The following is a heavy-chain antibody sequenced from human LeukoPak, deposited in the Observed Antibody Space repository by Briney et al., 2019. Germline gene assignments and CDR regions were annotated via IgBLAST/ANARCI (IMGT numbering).Heavy chain of an antibody. D-gene: IGHD5-24*01. Sequence: ASVKVSCKASGYIFTSYGISWVRQAPGQGLEWMGWISAYNGNTNYAQKLQGRVTMTTDTSTTTAYMEMRSLRSDDTAVYYCARDGFRRDGYNSGLDYWGQGTLVTVSS. CDR3: ARDGFRRDGYNSGLDY. CDR1: GYIFTSYG. J-gene: IGHJ4*02. CDR2: ISAYNGNT. V-gene: IGHV1-18*01.